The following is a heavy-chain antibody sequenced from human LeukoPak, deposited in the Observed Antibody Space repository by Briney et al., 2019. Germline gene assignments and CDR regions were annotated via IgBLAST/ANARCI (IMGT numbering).Heavy chain of an antibody. Sequence: SETLSLTCTVSGGPISSGDYYWSWIRQPPGKGLEWIGYIYYSGSTYYNPSLKSRVTISVDTSKNQFSLKLSSVTAADTAVYYCARAGYDSSGYYSIDYWGQGTLVTVSS. J-gene: IGHJ4*02. CDR3: ARAGYDSSGYYSIDY. D-gene: IGHD3-22*01. CDR2: IYYSGST. CDR1: GGPISSGDYY. V-gene: IGHV4-30-4*01.